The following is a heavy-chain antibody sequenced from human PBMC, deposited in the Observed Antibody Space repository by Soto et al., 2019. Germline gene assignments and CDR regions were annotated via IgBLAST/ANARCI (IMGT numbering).Heavy chain of an antibody. V-gene: IGHV4-34*01. CDR1: GGSFSGYY. Sequence: QVQLQQWGAGLLKPSETLSLTCAVYGGSFSGYYWSWIRQPPGKGLEWIGEINHSGSTNYNPSLKSRVTISVDTSKNQFSLKLSSVTAADTAVYYCASTSIPHCSGGSCSSNSFDIWGQGTMVTVSS. CDR3: ASTSIPHCSGGSCSSNSFDI. D-gene: IGHD2-15*01. J-gene: IGHJ3*02. CDR2: INHSGST.